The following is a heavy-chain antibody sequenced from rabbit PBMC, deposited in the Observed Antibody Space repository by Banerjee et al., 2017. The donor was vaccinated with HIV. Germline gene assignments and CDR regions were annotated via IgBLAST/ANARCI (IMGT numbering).Heavy chain of an antibody. J-gene: IGHJ4*01. V-gene: IGHV1S45*01. CDR1: GFSLSSYY. Sequence: QEQLEESGGGLVKPGGSLTLTCTASGFSLSSYYMCWVRQAPGKGLEWLACIDSGIVPSTSYASWAKGRFSISKTSSTTVTLQMTSLTAADTATYFCASQGGSTCSRNFNFWGPGTLVTVS. CDR2: IDSGIVPST. D-gene: IGHD3-3*01. CDR3: ASQGGSTCSRNFNF.